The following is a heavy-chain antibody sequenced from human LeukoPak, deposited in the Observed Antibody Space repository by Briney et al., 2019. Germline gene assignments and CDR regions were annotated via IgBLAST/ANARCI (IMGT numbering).Heavy chain of an antibody. J-gene: IGHJ4*02. Sequence: GASVKVSCKASGYTFTSYDINWVRQATGQGLEWMGWMNPNSGNIGYTQKFQGRVTMTRNTSISTAYMELSSLRSEDTAVYYCARSKHYDSSGYYYGLYYWGQGTLVTVSS. V-gene: IGHV1-8*01. CDR1: GYTFTSYD. D-gene: IGHD3-22*01. CDR2: MNPNSGNI. CDR3: ARSKHYDSSGYYYGLYY.